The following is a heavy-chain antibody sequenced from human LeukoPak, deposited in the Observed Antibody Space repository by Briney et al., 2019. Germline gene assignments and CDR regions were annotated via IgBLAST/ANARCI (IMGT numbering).Heavy chain of an antibody. V-gene: IGHV4-34*01. Sequence: SETLSLTCAVYGGSFSGYYWSWIRQPPGKGLEWIGEINHSGSTNYNPSLKSRVTISVDTSKNQFSLKLSSVTAADTAVYYCARGLYDAFDIWGQGTMVTVSS. CDR2: INHSGST. J-gene: IGHJ3*02. CDR3: ARGLYDAFDI. CDR1: GGSFSGYY.